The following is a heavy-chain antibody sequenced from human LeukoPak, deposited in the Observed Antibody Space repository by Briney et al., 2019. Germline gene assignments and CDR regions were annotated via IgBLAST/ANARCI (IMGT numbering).Heavy chain of an antibody. Sequence: PSETLSLTCTVSGGSISSGDYYWSWIRQPPGKGLEWIGYIYYSGSTYYNPSLKSRVTISVDTSKNQFSLKLSSVTAADTAVYYCARDVYGSPVRFDYWGQGTLVTVSS. D-gene: IGHD2-15*01. V-gene: IGHV4-30-4*01. CDR1: GGSISSGDYY. J-gene: IGHJ4*02. CDR2: IYYSGST. CDR3: ARDVYGSPVRFDY.